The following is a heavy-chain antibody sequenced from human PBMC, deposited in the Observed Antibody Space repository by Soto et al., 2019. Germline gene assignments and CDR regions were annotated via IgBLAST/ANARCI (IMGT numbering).Heavy chain of an antibody. CDR1: GGTFSSYA. CDR3: ASAELSGYSSGWYGTDY. V-gene: IGHV1-69*13. J-gene: IGHJ4*02. CDR2: IIPIFGTA. D-gene: IGHD6-19*01. Sequence: ASVKVSCKASGGTFSSYAISWVRQAPGQGLEWMGGIIPIFGTANYAQKFQGRVTITADESTSTAYMELSSLRSEDTAVYYCASAELSGYSSGWYGTDYWGQGTPVTVSS.